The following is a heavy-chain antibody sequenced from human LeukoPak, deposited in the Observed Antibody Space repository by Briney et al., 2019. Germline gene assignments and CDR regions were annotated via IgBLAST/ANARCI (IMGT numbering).Heavy chain of an antibody. CDR3: ARHRSVRVGTTPSEYYYYVDV. J-gene: IGHJ6*03. D-gene: IGHD1-26*01. CDR1: GGSFSGYY. Sequence: SETLSLTCAVYGGSFSGYYWSWIRQPPGKGLEWIGEINHSGSTNYNPSLKSRVTISVDTSKNQFSLKLSSVTAADTAVYYCARHRSVRVGTTPSEYYYYVDVWGKGTTVTVSS. V-gene: IGHV4-34*01. CDR2: INHSGST.